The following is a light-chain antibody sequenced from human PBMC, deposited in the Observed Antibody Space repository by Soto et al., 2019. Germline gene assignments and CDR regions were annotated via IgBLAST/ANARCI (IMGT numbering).Light chain of an antibody. CDR2: GAS. J-gene: IGKJ1*01. CDR3: QQYDSSPKT. Sequence: IVLTQAPGTLSLSPGERATLSCRASQSVSSYLAWYQQKPGQAPRLLIYGASNRATGIPDRFSGSGSGTDFTLTISRLEPEDFAVYYCQQYDSSPKTFGQGTKVDI. CDR1: QSVSSY. V-gene: IGKV3-20*01.